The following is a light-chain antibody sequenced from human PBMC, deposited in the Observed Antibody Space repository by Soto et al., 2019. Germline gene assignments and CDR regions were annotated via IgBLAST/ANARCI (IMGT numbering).Light chain of an antibody. V-gene: IGLV2-11*01. Sequence: QSVLTQPRSVSGSPGQSVTISCTGTSIDVGVYNYVSWYQQYPGKAPKLMIYDVSKRPSGVPDRFSGSRSGNTASLTVSGLQAEDEADYYCCSYAGRYTYVFXGGTKVTVL. CDR2: DVS. CDR1: SIDVGVYNY. CDR3: CSYAGRYTYV. J-gene: IGLJ1*01.